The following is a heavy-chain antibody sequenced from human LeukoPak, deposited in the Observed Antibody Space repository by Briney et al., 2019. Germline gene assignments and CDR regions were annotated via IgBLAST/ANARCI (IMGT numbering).Heavy chain of an antibody. D-gene: IGHD5-24*01. V-gene: IGHV1-24*01. CDR1: GYXLTQLS. J-gene: IGHJ4*02. CDR2: FDPEDGEI. Sequence: ASVKVSCKVSGYXLTQLSIHWVRQAPGKGLEWMGGFDPEDGEIIYAQKFRGRVTMTEDKSTDTAYMELSGLTSDDAAAYYCATESNGYNYYWGQGSLVTVSS. CDR3: ATESNGYNYY.